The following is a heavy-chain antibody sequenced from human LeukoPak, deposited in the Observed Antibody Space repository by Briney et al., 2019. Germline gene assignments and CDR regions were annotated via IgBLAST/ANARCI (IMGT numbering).Heavy chain of an antibody. CDR3: ARVDQNWFDP. CDR1: GGTFSSYA. J-gene: IGHJ5*02. Sequence: GSSVKLSCKASGGTFSSYAISWVRQAPGQGLEWMGGIIPIFGTANYAQKFQGRVTITADESTSTAYMELSSLRSEDTAVYYCARVDQNWFDPGGQGTLVTVSS. V-gene: IGHV1-69*01. D-gene: IGHD2-2*01. CDR2: IIPIFGTA.